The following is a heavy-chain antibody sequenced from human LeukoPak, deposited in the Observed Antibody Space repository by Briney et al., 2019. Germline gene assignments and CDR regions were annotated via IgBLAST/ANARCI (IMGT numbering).Heavy chain of an antibody. CDR1: VYSFTTFG. J-gene: IGHJ5*02. V-gene: IGHV1-18*01. Sequence: ASVNVSSTPSVYSFTTFGFTGVRQAPGQGLEWMGWISVYNDNAKYSQNFQGRVTLTTDVYTSTASMELRSLRVDDTAVYYCARDPGYCRTTTCPNWFDPWGQGTLVTVSS. D-gene: IGHD2-2*03. CDR3: ARDPGYCRTTTCPNWFDP. CDR2: ISVYNDNA.